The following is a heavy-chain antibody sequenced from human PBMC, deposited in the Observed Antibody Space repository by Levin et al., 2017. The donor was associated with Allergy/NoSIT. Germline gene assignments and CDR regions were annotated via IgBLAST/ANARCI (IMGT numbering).Heavy chain of an antibody. Sequence: GGSLRLSCAASGFTFSSYGMHWVRQAPGKGLEWVAVISYDGSNKYYADSVKGRFTISRDNSKNTLYLQMNSLRAEDTAVYYCANGPYGDSSGYYPERTFTAFDYWGQGTLVTVSS. D-gene: IGHD3-22*01. CDR3: ANGPYGDSSGYYPERTFTAFDY. J-gene: IGHJ4*02. CDR1: GFTFSSYG. CDR2: ISYDGSNK. V-gene: IGHV3-30*18.